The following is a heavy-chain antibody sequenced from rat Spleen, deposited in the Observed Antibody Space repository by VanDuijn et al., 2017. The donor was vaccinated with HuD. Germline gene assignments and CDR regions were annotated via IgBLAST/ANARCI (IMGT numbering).Heavy chain of an antibody. D-gene: IGHD4-3*01. V-gene: IGHV5-29*01. CDR2: ISYDGSST. CDR3: ATIGGAQDY. J-gene: IGHJ2*01. CDR1: GFTFSDYG. Sequence: EVQLVESGGGLVQPGRSLKLSCAASGFTFSDYGMAWVRQAPTKGLEWVATISYDGSSTYYRDSVKGRFTISRDNAKSTLYLQMDSLRSEDTATYYCATIGGAQDYWGQGVMVTVSS.